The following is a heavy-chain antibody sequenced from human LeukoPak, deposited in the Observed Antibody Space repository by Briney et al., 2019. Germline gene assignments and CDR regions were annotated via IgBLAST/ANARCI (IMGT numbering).Heavy chain of an antibody. V-gene: IGHV3-21*01. Sequence: GGSLRLSCAASGFTFSSYSMNWVRQAPGKGLEWVSSISSSSSYIYYADSVKGRFTISRDNAKNSLYLQMNSLRAEDTAVYYCARDLEYYYGSGSSSALGYWGQGTLVTVSS. CDR2: ISSSSSYI. J-gene: IGHJ4*02. CDR3: ARDLEYYYGSGSSSALGY. CDR1: GFTFSSYS. D-gene: IGHD3-10*01.